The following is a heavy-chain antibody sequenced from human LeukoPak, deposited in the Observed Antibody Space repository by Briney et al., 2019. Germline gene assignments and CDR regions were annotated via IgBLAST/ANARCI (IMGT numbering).Heavy chain of an antibody. J-gene: IGHJ4*02. CDR2: INHSGST. Sequence: PSETLSLTCAVYGGSFSGYYWSWIRQPPGKGLEWIGEINHSGSTNYNPSLKSRVTISVDTSKNQFSLKLSSVTAADTAVYYCARDRRGGSNYFDYWGQGTLATVSS. V-gene: IGHV4-34*01. CDR3: ARDRRGGSNYFDY. D-gene: IGHD2-15*01. CDR1: GGSFSGYY.